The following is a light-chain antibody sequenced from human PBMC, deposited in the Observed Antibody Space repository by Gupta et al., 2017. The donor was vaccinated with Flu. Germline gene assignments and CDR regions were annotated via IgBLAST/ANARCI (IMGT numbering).Light chain of an antibody. CDR1: QGISSY. J-gene: IGKJ5*01. V-gene: IGKV1-9*01. CDR3: QHRNSSSFT. Sequence: DIQLTQSPSFLSASVGDRVTITCRASQGISSYLAWYQQKPGKAPKLLIYAASTVQSGVPSRFSGSGSGTEFTLTISSLQPEDFATYYCQHRNSSSFTFGQGTQVDIK. CDR2: AAS.